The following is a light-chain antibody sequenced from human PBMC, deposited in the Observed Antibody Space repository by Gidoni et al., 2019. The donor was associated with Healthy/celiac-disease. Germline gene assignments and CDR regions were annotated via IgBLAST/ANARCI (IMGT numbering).Light chain of an antibody. CDR1: QSVSSN. CDR2: GAS. V-gene: IGKV3-15*01. CDR3: QQYNNWRVT. J-gene: IGKJ4*01. Sequence: EIVLTQPPATLSVPPGKTATLSCRASQSVSSNLAWYQQKPGQAPRLLIYGASTRATGIPDRFSGSGSGTEFTLTISSLQSEDFAVYYCQQYNNWRVTFGGGTKVEIK.